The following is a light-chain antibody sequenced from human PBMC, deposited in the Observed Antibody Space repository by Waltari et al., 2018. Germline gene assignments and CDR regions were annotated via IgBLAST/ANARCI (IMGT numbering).Light chain of an antibody. V-gene: IGLV4-69*01. CDR2: VNSDGSH. CDR3: QTGGHGAGV. J-gene: IGLJ3*02. CDR1: SGHSSNV. Sequence: QLVLTQSPSASASLGASVKLTCTLSSGHSSNVIAWLQQPPETGPRYLMKVNSDGSHTKGDEIPDRFSGSSSGAERYLTIANLQAEDEADYFCQTGGHGAGVFGGGTTLTVL.